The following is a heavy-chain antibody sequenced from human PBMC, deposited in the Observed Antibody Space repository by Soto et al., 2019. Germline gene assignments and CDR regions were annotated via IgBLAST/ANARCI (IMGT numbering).Heavy chain of an antibody. Sequence: ASVNVSCKASGYSFTNNDVSWVRQATGQGLEVMGWMNPGSGDTGYAQKFQGRVTMTTXNXXAXTXIXTXXXXSDXTAIHDCARMETFGSLNWFDPWGQGTLVNVSS. CDR3: ARMETFGSLNWFDP. J-gene: IGHJ5*02. CDR1: GYSFTNND. CDR2: MNPGSGDT. D-gene: IGHD3-16*01. V-gene: IGHV1-8*01.